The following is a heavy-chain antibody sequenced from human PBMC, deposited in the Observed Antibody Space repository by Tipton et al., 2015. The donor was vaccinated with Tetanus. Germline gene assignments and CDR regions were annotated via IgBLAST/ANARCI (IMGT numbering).Heavy chain of an antibody. D-gene: IGHD3-16*01. J-gene: IGHJ4*02. Sequence: TLSLTCAVYGGSFSGYYWSWIRQPPGKGLEWIGEINHSGSTNYNPSLKSRVTISVDTSKNQFSLKLSSVTAADTAAYYCARDSRVLGPWFYWGQGTLVTVSS. CDR2: INHSGST. CDR3: ARDSRVLGPWFY. CDR1: GGSFSGYY. V-gene: IGHV4-34*01.